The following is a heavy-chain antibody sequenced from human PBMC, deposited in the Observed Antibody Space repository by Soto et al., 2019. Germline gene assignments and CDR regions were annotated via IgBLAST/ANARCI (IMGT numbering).Heavy chain of an antibody. V-gene: IGHV4-31*02. CDR1: GGSISSGGYY. Sequence: QVQLQESGPGLVKPSETLSFTCNVSGGSISSGGYYWSWIRQLPGKGLEWIGYIYHRGGTYYNPALKRRITISVGTSKNQFSLKMTSVTAADTAVYFCARAPGRMMNALRYYYGLDVWGQGTTVTVSS. CDR3: ARAPGRMMNALRYYYGLDV. CDR2: IYHRGGT. J-gene: IGHJ6*02. D-gene: IGHD2-8*01.